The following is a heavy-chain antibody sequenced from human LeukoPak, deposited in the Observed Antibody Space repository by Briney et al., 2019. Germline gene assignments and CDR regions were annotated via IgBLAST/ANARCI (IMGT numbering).Heavy chain of an antibody. CDR3: SREQYTSGGSGWFGMDV. CDR1: GGSLSTYY. V-gene: IGHV4-59*12. Sequence: SETLSLTCSVSGGSLSTYYWTWTRQPPGKGLEWIGFIHQSGSTEYNPSLKSRATMSLDTSRNQFSLKMSTVTAADTAVYYCSREQYTSGGSGWFGMDVWGQGTTVTVSS. CDR2: IHQSGST. D-gene: IGHD6-19*01. J-gene: IGHJ6*02.